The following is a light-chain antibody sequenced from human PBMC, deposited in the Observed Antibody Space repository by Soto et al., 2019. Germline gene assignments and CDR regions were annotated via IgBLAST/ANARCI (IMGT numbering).Light chain of an antibody. CDR1: QSISSSY. Sequence: EIVLTQSPGTLSLSPGKRATLSCRASQSISSSYLAWYQQRPGQAPRLLIYGASSRATGIPDRFSGSGSGTDFSLNISSLRLEDFATYFCQQTYTLPFTFGGGTKVDIE. CDR3: QQTYTLPFT. V-gene: IGKV3-20*01. CDR2: GAS. J-gene: IGKJ4*01.